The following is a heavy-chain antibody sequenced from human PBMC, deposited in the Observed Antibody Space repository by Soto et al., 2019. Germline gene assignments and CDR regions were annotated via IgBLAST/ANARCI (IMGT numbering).Heavy chain of an antibody. CDR2: ISAYNGNT. Sequence: AASVKVSCKASGYTFTSYGISWVRQAPGQGLEWMGWISAYNGNTNYAQKLQGRVTMTTDTSTSTAYMELRSLRSDDTAVYYCARDPSPQRRLWFGTNPRLDPWGQGTLVTGSS. CDR1: GYTFTSYG. J-gene: IGHJ5*02. D-gene: IGHD3-10*01. V-gene: IGHV1-18*01. CDR3: ARDPSPQRRLWFGTNPRLDP.